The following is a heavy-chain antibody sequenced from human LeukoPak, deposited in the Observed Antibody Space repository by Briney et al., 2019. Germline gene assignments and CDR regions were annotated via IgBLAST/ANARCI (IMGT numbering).Heavy chain of an antibody. CDR1: GGSISSGDYY. CDR3: ATDQDYGDYG. J-gene: IGHJ4*02. V-gene: IGHV4-30-4*08. D-gene: IGHD4-17*01. CDR2: IYYSGST. Sequence: SETLSLTCTVPGGSISSGDYYWSWIRQPPGKGLEWIGYIYYSGSTYYNPSLKSRVTISVDTSKNQFSLKLSSVTAADTAVYYCATDQDYGDYGWGQGTLVTVSS.